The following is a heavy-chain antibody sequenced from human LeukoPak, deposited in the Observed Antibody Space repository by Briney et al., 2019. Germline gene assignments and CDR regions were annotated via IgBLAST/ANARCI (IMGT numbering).Heavy chain of an antibody. CDR2: ISAYNGNT. Sequence: ASVKVSCKASGYTFTSYGISWVRQAPGQGLEWMGWISAYNGNTNYAQKLQGRVTMTTDTSTSTAYMELRSLRSDDTAVYYCARDPPTYSSSPFDYWGQGTLVTVSS. D-gene: IGHD6-6*01. CDR3: ARDPPTYSSSPFDY. V-gene: IGHV1-18*01. CDR1: GYTFTSYG. J-gene: IGHJ4*02.